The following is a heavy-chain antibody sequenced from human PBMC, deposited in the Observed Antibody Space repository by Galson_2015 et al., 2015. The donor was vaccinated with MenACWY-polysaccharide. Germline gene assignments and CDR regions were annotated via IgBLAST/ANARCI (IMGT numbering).Heavy chain of an antibody. CDR3: VQTDSNKRLCRYSNCYSLDY. J-gene: IGHJ4*02. V-gene: IGHV3-30*18. D-gene: IGHD2-21*02. CDR2: LSPDGNFE. Sequence: SLRLSCAASGFTFSYSAMHWVRQAPGKGLEWVAFLSPDGNFEKYADSVKGRFTVSRDNSKNTLYLQINSLRAEDTALYYCVQTDSNKRLCRYSNCYSLDYWGQGTLVTVSS. CDR1: GFTFSYSA.